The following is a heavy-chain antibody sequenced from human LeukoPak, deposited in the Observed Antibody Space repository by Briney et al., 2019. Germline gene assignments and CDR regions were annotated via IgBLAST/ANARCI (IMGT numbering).Heavy chain of an antibody. CDR2: MNPNSGST. Sequence: ASVKVSCKASGYTFTSYDINWVRQATGQGLEWMGWMNPNSGSTGYAQKFQGRVTITRNTAISTAYMELSGLRSEDTAVYYCARGRSTGYPYYFEYWGQGTLVTVSS. CDR1: GYTFTSYD. V-gene: IGHV1-8*03. J-gene: IGHJ4*02. CDR3: ARGRSTGYPYYFEY. D-gene: IGHD5-12*01.